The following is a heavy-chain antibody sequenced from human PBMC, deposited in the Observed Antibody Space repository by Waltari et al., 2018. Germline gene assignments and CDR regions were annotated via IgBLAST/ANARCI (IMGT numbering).Heavy chain of an antibody. D-gene: IGHD2-15*01. V-gene: IGHV1-69-2*01. J-gene: IGHJ4*02. CDR3: VVGGYCSPSICPWDY. CDR2: GNTEDDET. Sequence: EVQVVQSGAEVKKPGATVKISCKASGYTFTDFYIHWLQLAPGKGLEWMGRGNTEDDETMYGMNFRDRITMTADTSTNTAYMELGSLRSADTAVYYCVVGGYCSPSICPWDYWGQGTLVTVSS. CDR1: GYTFTDFY.